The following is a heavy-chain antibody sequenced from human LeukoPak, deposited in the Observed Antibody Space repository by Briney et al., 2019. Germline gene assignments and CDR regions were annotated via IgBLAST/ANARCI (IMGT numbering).Heavy chain of an antibody. J-gene: IGHJ6*02. D-gene: IGHD3-10*01. V-gene: IGHV4-59*12. CDR2: IYYSGST. Sequence: KPSETLSLTCTVSGGSISSYYWSWIRQPPGKGLEWIGYIYYSGSTNYNPSLKSRVTISVDTSKNQFSLKLSSVTAADTAVYYCARDGVYYGMDVWGQGTTVTVSS. CDR1: GGSISSYY. CDR3: ARDGVYYGMDV.